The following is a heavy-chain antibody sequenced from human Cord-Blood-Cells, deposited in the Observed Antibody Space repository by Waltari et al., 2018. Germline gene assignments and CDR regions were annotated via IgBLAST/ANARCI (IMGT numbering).Heavy chain of an antibody. CDR3: ARDPGFYYYYYMDV. CDR1: GGSISSYY. V-gene: IGHV4-4*07. CDR2: IYTSGST. Sequence: QVQLQESGPGLVKPAETLSLTGTAPGGSISSYYCTWTPQPAGKGLEWIGRIYTSGSTNYNPSLKSRVTMSVDTSKNQFSLKLSSVTAADTAVYYCARDPGFYYYYYMDVWGKGTTVTVSS. J-gene: IGHJ6*03.